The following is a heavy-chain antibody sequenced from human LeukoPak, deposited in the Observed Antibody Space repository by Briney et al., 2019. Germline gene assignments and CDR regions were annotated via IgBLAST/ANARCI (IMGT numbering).Heavy chain of an antibody. Sequence: SETLSLTCTVSGGSISSSSYYWGWIRQPPGKGLEWIGSIYYSGSTYYNPSLKSRVTMSVDTSKNQFSLKLSSVTAADTAVYYCARDRRALITMVRGVIITGGEFDYWGQGTLVTVSS. V-gene: IGHV4-39*07. CDR3: ARDRRALITMVRGVIITGGEFDY. D-gene: IGHD3-10*01. CDR2: IYYSGST. J-gene: IGHJ4*02. CDR1: GGSISSSSYY.